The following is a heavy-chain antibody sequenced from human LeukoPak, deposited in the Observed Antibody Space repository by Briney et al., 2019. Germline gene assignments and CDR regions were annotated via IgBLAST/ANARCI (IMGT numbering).Heavy chain of an antibody. V-gene: IGHV3-23*01. CDR1: GLTFSNYA. CDR2: IGGSGVNT. CDR3: AKEYCSSTSCYRNYYYMDV. Sequence: GGSLRLXCAASGLTFSNYAMSWVRQAPGKGLEWVSLIGGSGVNTFYADSVKGRFTISRDNSKNTLYLQMNSLRAEDTAVYYCAKEYCSSTSCYRNYYYMDVWGKGTTVTVSS. D-gene: IGHD2-2*01. J-gene: IGHJ6*03.